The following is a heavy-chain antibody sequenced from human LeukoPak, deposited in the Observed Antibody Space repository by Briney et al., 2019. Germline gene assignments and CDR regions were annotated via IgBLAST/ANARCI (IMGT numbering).Heavy chain of an antibody. CDR2: ISGSGGST. J-gene: IGHJ4*02. Sequence: GGSLRLSCAVSGFTFSSYAMSWVRQAPGKGLEWVSAISGSGGSTYYADSVKGRFTISRDNSKNTLYLQMNSLRAEDTAVYYCAKDFWYSSSPTNFDYWGQGTLVTVST. V-gene: IGHV3-23*01. CDR3: AKDFWYSSSPTNFDY. CDR1: GFTFSSYA. D-gene: IGHD6-13*01.